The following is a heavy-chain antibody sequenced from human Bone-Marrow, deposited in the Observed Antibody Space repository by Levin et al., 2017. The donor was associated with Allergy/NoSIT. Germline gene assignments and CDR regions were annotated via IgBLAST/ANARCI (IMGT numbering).Heavy chain of an antibody. CDR2: IKEDGREK. J-gene: IGHJ6*03. D-gene: IGHD3-9*01. Sequence: PAGGSLRLSCAASGFTFSNYWMTWVRQAPGKGLEWVANIKEDGREKYYVDFMKGRFTISRDNADNSLYLQMNSLRAEDTAVYYCARETALTGFESYHYYNYLDVWGKGTTVTVSS. CDR1: GFTFSNYW. CDR3: ARETALTGFESYHYYNYLDV. V-gene: IGHV3-7*04.